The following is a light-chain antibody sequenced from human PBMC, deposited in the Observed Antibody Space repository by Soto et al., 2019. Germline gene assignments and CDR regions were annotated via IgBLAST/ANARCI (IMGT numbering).Light chain of an antibody. J-gene: IGKJ2*01. V-gene: IGKV3-15*01. Sequence: EIVMTQSPATLSVSPGERATLSCRASQSVSSNLAWYQQKPGQAPRLLIYGASTRATGIPARFSGSGSGTEFTPTISSLQAEDVAVYYCQQYNDWPPLTLGQGTKLEIK. CDR2: GAS. CDR1: QSVSSN. CDR3: QQYNDWPPLT.